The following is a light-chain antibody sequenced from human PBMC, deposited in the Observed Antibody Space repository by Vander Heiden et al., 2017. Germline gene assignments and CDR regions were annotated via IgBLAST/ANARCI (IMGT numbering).Light chain of an antibody. V-gene: IGKV1-5*03. CDR1: QSISGW. Sequence: DIQMTQSPSTLSASVGDRVTITCRASQSISGWLAWYQQKPGKAPKLLIYRASTLESGVPSRFSGSRSGTEFTLTISSLQPADFATYYCQQDNSYPWTFGQGTKVEIK. J-gene: IGKJ1*01. CDR3: QQDNSYPWT. CDR2: RAS.